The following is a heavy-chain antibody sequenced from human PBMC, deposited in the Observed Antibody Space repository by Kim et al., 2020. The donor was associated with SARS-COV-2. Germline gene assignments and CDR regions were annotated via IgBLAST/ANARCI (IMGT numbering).Heavy chain of an antibody. V-gene: IGHV3-30-3*01. Sequence: GGSLRLSCAASGFTFSSYAMHWVRQAPGKGLEWVAVIGYDGSNKKYADSVKGRFTISRENSKNTLYLQMNSLRAEDTAVYFCARGSGSALFDSWGQGTLVTVSS. CDR2: IGYDGSNK. J-gene: IGHJ4*02. CDR1: GFTFSSYA. CDR3: ARGSGSALFDS. D-gene: IGHD3-10*01.